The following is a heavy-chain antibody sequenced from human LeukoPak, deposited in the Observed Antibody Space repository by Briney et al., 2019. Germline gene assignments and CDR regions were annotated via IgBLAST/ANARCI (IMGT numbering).Heavy chain of an antibody. Sequence: ASVKVSCKASGYTFTGYFIHWVRQAPGQGLEWMGGMYPNSGYTNYAQKFRGRVTMTRDTSISTAYMELSSLTSDGTAVYYCARGGPYNWKQGEQLPPLQYGSWFDPWGQGTLVTASS. CDR1: GYTFTGYF. D-gene: IGHD1-20*01. CDR2: MYPNSGYT. CDR3: ARGGPYNWKQGEQLPPLQYGSWFDP. V-gene: IGHV1-2*02. J-gene: IGHJ5*02.